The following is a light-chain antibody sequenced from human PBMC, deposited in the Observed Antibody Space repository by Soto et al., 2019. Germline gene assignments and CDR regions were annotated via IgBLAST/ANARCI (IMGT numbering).Light chain of an antibody. J-gene: IGKJ3*01. V-gene: IGKV1-12*01. CDR1: QGISNW. Sequence: DIQMTQSPSSVSASVGDRVTITCRASQGISNWLAWYQQKPGKAPKLLIYAASSLQSGVSSRFSGSGSGTDFILTISSLQPEDFATYYRQQANSFLGFTFGPGTKVDIK. CDR2: AAS. CDR3: QQANSFLGFT.